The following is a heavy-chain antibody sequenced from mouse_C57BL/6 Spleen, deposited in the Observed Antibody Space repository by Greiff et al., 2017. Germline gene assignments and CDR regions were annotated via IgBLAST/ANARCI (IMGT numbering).Heavy chain of an antibody. J-gene: IGHJ2*01. CDR3: ARSGASGNYDFDY. D-gene: IGHD2-1*01. CDR1: GYTFTDYN. V-gene: IGHV1-18*01. Sequence: VQLKESGPELVKPGASVKIPCKASGYTFTDYNMAWVKQSHGKSLEWIGDINPNNGGTIYNQKFKGKATLTVDKSSSTAYMELSSLTSEYTAVYYGARSGASGNYDFDYWGQGTTLTVSS. CDR2: INPNNGGT.